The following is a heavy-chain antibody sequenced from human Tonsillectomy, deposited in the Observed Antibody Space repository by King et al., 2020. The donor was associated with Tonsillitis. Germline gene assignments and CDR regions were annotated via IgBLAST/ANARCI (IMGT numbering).Heavy chain of an antibody. Sequence: VQLVESGGGLVQPGRSLRLSCAASGVRFDDFAMHWVRQAPGKGLEWVSSFSCNSGGIGYAESVKGRFTISRDNAKKSLYLQMNSLRGEDTAFYYCVKDMSPGSSGFGPFDYWGQGTLVTVSS. J-gene: IGHJ4*02. CDR3: VKDMSPGSSGFGPFDY. CDR1: GVRFDDFA. D-gene: IGHD6-19*01. V-gene: IGHV3-9*01. CDR2: FSCNSGGI.